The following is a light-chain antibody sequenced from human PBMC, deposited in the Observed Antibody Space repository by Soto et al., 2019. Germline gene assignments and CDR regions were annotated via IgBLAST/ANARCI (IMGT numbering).Light chain of an antibody. Sequence: EVVLTQSPGTVSLSPGERATLSCRASQSVRSNFLAWYQQQPGQAPRLLVYAASSRATGFPDRFTGSGSGTDFTLTISRLEPEDFAVYYCQQYGTSPQLTFGGGTKVE. V-gene: IGKV3-20*01. CDR2: AAS. CDR1: QSVRSNF. CDR3: QQYGTSPQLT. J-gene: IGKJ4*01.